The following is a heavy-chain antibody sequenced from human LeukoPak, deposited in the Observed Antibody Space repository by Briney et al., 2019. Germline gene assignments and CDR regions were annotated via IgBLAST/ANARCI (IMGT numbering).Heavy chain of an antibody. D-gene: IGHD4-17*01. Sequence: GGSLRLSCAASGFTFSSYSMNWVRQAPGKGLEWVSYISSSSTIYYADSVKGRFTISRDNAKNSLYLQMNSLRAEDTAVYYCATFMSDYGDYGAFDIWGQGTMVTVSS. CDR1: GFTFSSYS. CDR2: ISSSSTI. J-gene: IGHJ3*02. V-gene: IGHV3-48*01. CDR3: ATFMSDYGDYGAFDI.